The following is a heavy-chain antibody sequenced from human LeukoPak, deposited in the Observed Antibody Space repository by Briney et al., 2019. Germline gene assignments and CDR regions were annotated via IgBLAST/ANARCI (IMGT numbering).Heavy chain of an antibody. CDR1: GFTFSSYG. D-gene: IGHD3-9*01. Sequence: GGSLRLSCAASGFTFSSYGMHWVRQAPGKGLEWVAVISYDGSNKYYADSVKGRFTISRDNSKNTLYLQMNSLRAEDTAVYYCAKDSAPHILTGYSQFQHWGQGTLVTASS. CDR2: ISYDGSNK. CDR3: AKDSAPHILTGYSQFQH. V-gene: IGHV3-30*18. J-gene: IGHJ1*01.